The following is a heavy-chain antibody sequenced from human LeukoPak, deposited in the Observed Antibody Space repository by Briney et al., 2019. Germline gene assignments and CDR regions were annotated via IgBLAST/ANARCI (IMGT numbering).Heavy chain of an antibody. D-gene: IGHD3-16*01. CDR3: AMLGGGIKNWYAFDY. CDR2: VSGSGGTT. J-gene: IGHJ4*02. CDR1: GFTFSSYA. V-gene: IGHV3-23*01. Sequence: GALRLSCAASGFTFSSYAMSWVRQTPGKGLEWVSAVSGSGGTTYYADSGRGRFAISRDKSRNTLYLQMDSLSAEDAADYYSAMLGGGIKNWYAFDYCGQGTLVTVSS.